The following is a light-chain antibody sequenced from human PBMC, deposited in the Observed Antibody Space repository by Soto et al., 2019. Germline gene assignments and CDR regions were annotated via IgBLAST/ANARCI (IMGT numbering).Light chain of an antibody. Sequence: EIVLTQSPGTLSLSPGERATLSCRASQSVTSSYLAWYQQRPGQAPRLLIYGASSRATGIPDRFSGSGSGAVFTLTLSRLEPEDSAVYSCQQYGTSPFNFGQGTKLEI. CDR2: GAS. CDR1: QSVTSSY. CDR3: QQYGTSPFN. J-gene: IGKJ2*01. V-gene: IGKV3-20*01.